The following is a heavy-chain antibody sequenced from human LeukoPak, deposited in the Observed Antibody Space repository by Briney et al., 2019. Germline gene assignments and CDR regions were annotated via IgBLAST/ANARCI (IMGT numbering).Heavy chain of an antibody. V-gene: IGHV3-74*01. CDR2: INSDGRST. J-gene: IGHJ4*02. CDR3: ARGDLKYYYDSSGYQSGY. D-gene: IGHD3-22*01. CDR1: GFAFSSYW. Sequence: GGSLRLSCAASGFAFSSYWMHWVRKAPGKGLVWVSRINSDGRSTSYADSVKGRFTISRDNAKNTLYLQMNSLRAEDTAVYYCARGDLKYYYDSSGYQSGYWGQGTLVTVSS.